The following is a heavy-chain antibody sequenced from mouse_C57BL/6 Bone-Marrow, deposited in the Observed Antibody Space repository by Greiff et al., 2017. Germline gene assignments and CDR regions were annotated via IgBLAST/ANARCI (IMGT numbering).Heavy chain of an antibody. CDR1: GYTFTGYW. J-gene: IGHJ3*01. V-gene: IGHV1-9*01. Sequence: VQLQQSGAELMKPGASVKLSCKATGYTFTGYWIEWVKQRPGHGLEWIGEILPGSGSTNYNETFKGKATFTADTSSNTAYLQLSSLSSEDTAVYYCTIDGYWTWFAYWGQGTLVTVSA. D-gene: IGHD2-3*01. CDR2: ILPGSGST. CDR3: TIDGYWTWFAY.